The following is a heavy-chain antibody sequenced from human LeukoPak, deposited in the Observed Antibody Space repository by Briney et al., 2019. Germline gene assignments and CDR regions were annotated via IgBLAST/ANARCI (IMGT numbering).Heavy chain of an antibody. CDR1: GGTFSSYA. V-gene: IGHV1-69*13. Sequence: SVKVSCKASGGTFSSYAISWVRQAPGQGLEWMGGIIPIFGTANYAQKSQGRVTITADESTSTAYMELSSLRSEDTAVYYCARGDDYSIRQGDYYYMDVWGKGTTVTVSS. CDR3: ARGDDYSIRQGDYYYMDV. CDR2: IIPIFGTA. J-gene: IGHJ6*03. D-gene: IGHD4-11*01.